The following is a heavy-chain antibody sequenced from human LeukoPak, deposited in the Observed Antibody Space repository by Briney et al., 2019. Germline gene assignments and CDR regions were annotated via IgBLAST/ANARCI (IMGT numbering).Heavy chain of an antibody. J-gene: IGHJ3*02. D-gene: IGHD6-13*01. CDR2: IWYDGSNK. CDR1: GFTFSSYG. V-gene: IGHV3-33*01. CDR3: ARSGTAQQLVGAFDI. Sequence: PGGSLRLSCAASGFTFSSYGMHWVRQAPGKGLEWVAVIWYDGSNKYYADSVKGRFILSRDNSKNTLYLQMNSLRAEDTAVYYCARSGTAQQLVGAFDIWGQGTLVTVSS.